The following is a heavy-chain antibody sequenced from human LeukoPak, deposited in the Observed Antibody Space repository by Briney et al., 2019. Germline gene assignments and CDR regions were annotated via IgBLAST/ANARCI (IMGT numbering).Heavy chain of an antibody. Sequence: GGSLRLSCAASGFTFSSYAMSWVRQAPGKGLEWVSTISGSGGSTYYADSVKGRFTISRDNSKNTLYLQMNSLRAEDTAVYYCAKTLTVVTDYFDYWGQGTLVTVSS. V-gene: IGHV3-23*01. CDR2: ISGSGGST. J-gene: IGHJ4*02. CDR1: GFTFSSYA. D-gene: IGHD4-23*01. CDR3: AKTLTVVTDYFDY.